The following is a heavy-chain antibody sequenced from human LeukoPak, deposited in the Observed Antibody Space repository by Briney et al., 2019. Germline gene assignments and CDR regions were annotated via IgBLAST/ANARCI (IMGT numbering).Heavy chain of an antibody. D-gene: IGHD5-18*01. CDR3: AKDRVDTAMVVFDY. Sequence: GGSLRLSCAASGFTVSSNYMNWVRQAPGKGLEGVSVIYSGGSTYYADSVKGRFTISRDNSKNTLYFQMNSLRAEDTAVYYCAKDRVDTAMVVFDYWGQGTLVTVSS. CDR2: IYSGGST. J-gene: IGHJ4*02. V-gene: IGHV3-53*01. CDR1: GFTVSSNY.